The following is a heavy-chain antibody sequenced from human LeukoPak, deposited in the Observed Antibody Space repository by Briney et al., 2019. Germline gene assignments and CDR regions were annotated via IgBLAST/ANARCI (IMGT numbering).Heavy chain of an antibody. V-gene: IGHV4-30-4*01. CDR3: ASAIAAAGEDYYYGMDV. D-gene: IGHD6-13*01. CDR2: IYYSGST. J-gene: IGHJ6*02. CDR1: GGSISSGDYY. Sequence: SSETLSLTCTVSGGSISSGDYYWSWIRQPPGKGLEWIGYIYYSGSTNYNPSLKSRVTISVDKSKNQFSLKLSSVTAADTAVYYCASAIAAAGEDYYYGMDVWGQGTTVTVSS.